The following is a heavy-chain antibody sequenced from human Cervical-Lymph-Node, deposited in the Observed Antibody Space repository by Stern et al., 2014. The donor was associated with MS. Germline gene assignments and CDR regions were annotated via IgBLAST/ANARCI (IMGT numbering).Heavy chain of an antibody. CDR1: GGTFRNHA. V-gene: IGHV1-69*01. Sequence: QLVQSGAEVKKPGSSVKVSCKASGGTFRNHAINWVRQAPGQGLEWMGGIVPSLGTTKYAQKLQGRVTITAGDSTSTAYMELTSLTSEDAAMYYCARVWERIATRPRYWYFDLWGRGTLVTVSS. J-gene: IGHJ2*01. D-gene: IGHD6-6*01. CDR2: IVPSLGTT. CDR3: ARVWERIATRPRYWYFDL.